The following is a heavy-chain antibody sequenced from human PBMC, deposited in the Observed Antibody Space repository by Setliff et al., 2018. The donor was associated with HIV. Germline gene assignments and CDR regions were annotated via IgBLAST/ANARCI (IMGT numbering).Heavy chain of an antibody. Sequence: EASVKVSCKAFGYTFTSYFLHWVRQAPGQGLEWLGIINPNGGTTDNAQKLQGRVTVTTDTSTSTLYMELSNLRSDDTAVYYCARAGGGATDQAFDIWGQGTMVTVSS. CDR3: ARAGGGATDQAFDI. D-gene: IGHD2-2*01. V-gene: IGHV1-46*01. CDR1: GYTFTSYF. J-gene: IGHJ3*02. CDR2: INPNGGTT.